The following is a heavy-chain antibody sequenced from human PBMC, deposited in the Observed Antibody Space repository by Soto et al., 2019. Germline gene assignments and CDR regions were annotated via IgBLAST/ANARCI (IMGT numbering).Heavy chain of an antibody. CDR2: IYYSGST. CDR3: ARGIFQSSCFDP. Sequence: PSETLSLTCTVSGGSISSYYWSWIRQPPGKGLEWIGYIYYSGSTNYNPSLKSRVTISVDTSKNQFSLKLSSVTAADTAVYYCARGIFQSSCFDPWGQGNLVTV. CDR1: GGSISSYY. V-gene: IGHV4-59*01. D-gene: IGHD3-9*01. J-gene: IGHJ5*02.